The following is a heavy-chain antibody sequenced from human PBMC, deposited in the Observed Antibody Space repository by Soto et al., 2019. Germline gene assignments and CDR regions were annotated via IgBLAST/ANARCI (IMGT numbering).Heavy chain of an antibody. CDR3: AREVNSSPARGPNWFDP. CDR1: GDSINNSHW. D-gene: IGHD6-13*01. J-gene: IGHJ5*02. V-gene: IGHV4-4*02. CDR2: TYHSGTT. Sequence: SETLSLTCAVAGDSINNSHWWSWVRQTPGKGLEWIGETYHSGTTNYNPSLKTRVTISIDKSKNQFSLKMNSVTAADTAVYYCAREVNSSPARGPNWFDPWGQGTLVTVSS.